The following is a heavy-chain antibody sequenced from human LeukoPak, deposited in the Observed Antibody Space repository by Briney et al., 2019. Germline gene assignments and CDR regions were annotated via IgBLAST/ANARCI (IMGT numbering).Heavy chain of an antibody. CDR2: IMPIFGKV. CDR3: ATEPTRVAPGY. Sequence: SVNVSCKASGGSFSTSGISWVRQAPGQALDWMGWIMPIFGKVNYAQKFQGRVTITADESTSTAYMELSSLRSDDTATYYCATEPTRVAPGYWGQGTLVTVSS. J-gene: IGHJ4*02. CDR1: GGSFSTSG. D-gene: IGHD4-23*01. V-gene: IGHV1-69*01.